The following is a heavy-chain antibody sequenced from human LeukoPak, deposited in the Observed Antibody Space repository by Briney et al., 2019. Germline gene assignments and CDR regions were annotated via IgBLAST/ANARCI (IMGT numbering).Heavy chain of an antibody. V-gene: IGHV3-23*01. J-gene: IGHJ4*02. CDR2: ISDRGGST. CDR1: GITLSNYG. Sequence: GGSLRLSCAVSGITLSNYGMSWVRQAPGKGLEWVAGISDRGGSTKYADSVKGRFTISRDNAKNTLYLQMNSLRAEDTAVYFCAERGVVIRAVIIVGFHKEAYYFDYWGQGALVTVSS. CDR3: AERGVVIRAVIIVGFHKEAYYFDY. D-gene: IGHD3-10*01.